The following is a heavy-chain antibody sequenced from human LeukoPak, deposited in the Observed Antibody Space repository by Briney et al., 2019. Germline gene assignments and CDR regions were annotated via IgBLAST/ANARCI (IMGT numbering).Heavy chain of an antibody. CDR1: GYTFTSYA. J-gene: IGHJ4*02. D-gene: IGHD3-3*01. V-gene: IGHV1-3*01. CDR3: ARVPIRITIFGVVTTYYFDY. Sequence: ASVTVSCTASGYTFTSYAMHWVRQAPGQRLEWMGWINAGNGNTKYSQKFQGRVTITRDTSASTAYMELSSLRSEDTAVYYCARVPIRITIFGVVTTYYFDYWGQGTLVTVSS. CDR2: INAGNGNT.